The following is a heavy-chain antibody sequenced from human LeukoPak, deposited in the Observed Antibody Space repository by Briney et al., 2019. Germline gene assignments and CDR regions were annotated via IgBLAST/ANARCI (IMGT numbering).Heavy chain of an antibody. D-gene: IGHD3-3*01. J-gene: IGHJ4*02. CDR3: ARGTANFWSGYSSHFDY. CDR2: INPTGGST. Sequence: GSVKVSCKASGYTFTSYYMHWVRQAPGQGLEWMGIINPTGGSTSYAQKFQGRVTMTRDTSTSTVYMEVSSLRSEDTAVYYCARGTANFWSGYSSHFDYWGQGTLVTVSS. V-gene: IGHV1-46*01. CDR1: GYTFTSYY.